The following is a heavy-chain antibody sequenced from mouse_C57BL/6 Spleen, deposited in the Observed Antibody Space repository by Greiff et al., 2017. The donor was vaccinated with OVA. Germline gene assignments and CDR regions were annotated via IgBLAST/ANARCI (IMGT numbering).Heavy chain of an antibody. V-gene: IGHV10-1*01. CDR3: VRGGLGWYFDV. CDR1: GFSFNTYA. CDR2: IRSKSNNYAT. D-gene: IGHD4-1*01. Sequence: EVKVVESGGGLVQPKGSLKLSCAASGFSFNTYAMNWVRQAPGKGLEWVARIRSKSNNYATYYADSVKDRFTISRDDSESMLYLQMNNLKTEDTAMYYCVRGGLGWYFDVWGTGTTVTVSS. J-gene: IGHJ1*03.